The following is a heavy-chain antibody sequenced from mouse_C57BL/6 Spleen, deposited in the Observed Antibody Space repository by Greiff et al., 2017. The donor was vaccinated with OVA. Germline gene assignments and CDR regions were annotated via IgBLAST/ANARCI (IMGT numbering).Heavy chain of an antibody. D-gene: IGHD2-1*01. V-gene: IGHV7-3*01. CDR1: GFTFTDYY. J-gene: IGHJ4*01. CDR3: ARNGYGNYVYYAMDY. Sequence: DVMLVESGGGLVQPGGSLSLSCAASGFTFTDYYMSWVRQPPGKALEWLGFIRNKANGYTTEYSASVKGRFTISRDNSQSILYLQMNALRAEDSATYYCARNGYGNYVYYAMDYWGQGTSVTVYS. CDR2: IRNKANGYTT.